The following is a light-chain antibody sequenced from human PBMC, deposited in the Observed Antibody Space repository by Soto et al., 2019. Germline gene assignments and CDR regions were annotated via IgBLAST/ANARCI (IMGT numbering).Light chain of an antibody. Sequence: QSVPTQPPSASGSPGQSVTISCTGTSSDVGGYNYVSWYQQHPGKAPKPMIYEVSKRPSGVPDRFSGSKSGNTASLTVSGLQAEDEADYYCSSYAGSNNLFGGGTKLTVL. CDR3: SSYAGSNNL. CDR1: SSDVGGYNY. CDR2: EVS. J-gene: IGLJ2*01. V-gene: IGLV2-8*01.